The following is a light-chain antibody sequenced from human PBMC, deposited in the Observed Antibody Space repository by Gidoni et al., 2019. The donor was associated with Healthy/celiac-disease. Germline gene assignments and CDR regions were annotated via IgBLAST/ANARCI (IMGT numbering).Light chain of an antibody. Sequence: EIVLTQSPGTLSLSPGERATRSCRASQSVSSSYLAWYQQKPGQAPRLLIYGASSRATGILDRFSGSGSGTDFTLTISRLEPEDFAVYYCQQYGSSPYTFGQGTKLEIK. J-gene: IGKJ2*01. V-gene: IGKV3-20*01. CDR3: QQYGSSPYT. CDR1: QSVSSSY. CDR2: GAS.